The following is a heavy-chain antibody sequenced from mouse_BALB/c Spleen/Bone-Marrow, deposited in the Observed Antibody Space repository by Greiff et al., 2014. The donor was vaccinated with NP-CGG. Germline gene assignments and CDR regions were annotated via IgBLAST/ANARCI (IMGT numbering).Heavy chain of an antibody. J-gene: IGHJ3*01. CDR2: IDPANGNT. D-gene: IGHD1-1*01. CDR1: GFNIKDTY. CDR3: ANYYYGSSLFAY. Sequence: EVQLQQSGAELVKPGASVKLSCTASGFNIKDTYMHWVKQRPEQGLEWIGRIDPANGNTKYDPKFQGKATITAETSSNTAYLQLSSLTPEDTAVYYCANYYYGSSLFAYWGQGTLVTVSA. V-gene: IGHV14-3*02.